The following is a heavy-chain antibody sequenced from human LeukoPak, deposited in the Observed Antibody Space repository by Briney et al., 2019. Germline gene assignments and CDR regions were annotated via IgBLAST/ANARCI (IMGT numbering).Heavy chain of an antibody. CDR2: ISGSGGST. V-gene: IGHV3-23*01. D-gene: IGHD3-3*01. CDR3: AKDSLFFEVLPPLTTDQDY. CDR1: GFTFSSYA. Sequence: GGSLRLSCAASGFTFSSYAMSWVRQAPGKGLEWVSAISGSGGSTYYADSVKGRFTISRDNSKNTLYLQMNSLRAEDTAVYYCAKDSLFFEVLPPLTTDQDYWGQGTLVTVSS. J-gene: IGHJ4*02.